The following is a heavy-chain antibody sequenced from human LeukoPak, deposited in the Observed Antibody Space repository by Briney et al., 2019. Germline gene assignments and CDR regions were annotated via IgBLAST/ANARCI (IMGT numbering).Heavy chain of an antibody. J-gene: IGHJ3*02. V-gene: IGHV3-74*01. CDR1: GFTFSSYW. CDR2: INSDGSST. D-gene: IGHD2-8*01. CDR3: SSLDIVLMVYASKKPDAFYI. Sequence: GGSLRLSCAASGFTFSSYWMHWVRQAPGKGLVWVSRINSDGSSTRYADSVKGRFTISRDNAKNTLYLQMNSLRAEDTAVYYCSSLDIVLMVYASKKPDAFYIWGQGTMVTVSS.